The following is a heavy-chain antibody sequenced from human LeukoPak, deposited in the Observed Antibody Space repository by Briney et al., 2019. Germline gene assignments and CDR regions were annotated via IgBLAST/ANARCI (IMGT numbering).Heavy chain of an antibody. V-gene: IGHV3-48*02. Sequence: PGGSLRLSCAASGFTFSSYSMNWVRQAPGKGLEWASYISSSSSTIYYADSVKDRFTISRDNAKNSLYLQMNSLRDEDTAVYYCARDPPRIPNYGDWFDPWGQGTLVTVSS. CDR1: GFTFSSYS. D-gene: IGHD4-17*01. J-gene: IGHJ5*02. CDR2: ISSSSSTI. CDR3: ARDPPRIPNYGDWFDP.